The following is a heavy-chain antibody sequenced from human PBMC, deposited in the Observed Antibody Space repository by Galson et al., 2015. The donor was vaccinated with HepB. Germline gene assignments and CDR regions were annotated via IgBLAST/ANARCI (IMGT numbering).Heavy chain of an antibody. D-gene: IGHD1-26*01. Sequence: SLRLSCAASGLTFSSYAMSWVRQAPGKGLEWVSAISGSGGSTYYADSVKGRFTISRDNSKNTLYLQMNSLRAEDTAVYYCARPMGDTADAFDIWGQGTMVTVSS. J-gene: IGHJ3*02. V-gene: IGHV3-23*01. CDR2: ISGSGGST. CDR3: ARPMGDTADAFDI. CDR1: GLTFSSYA.